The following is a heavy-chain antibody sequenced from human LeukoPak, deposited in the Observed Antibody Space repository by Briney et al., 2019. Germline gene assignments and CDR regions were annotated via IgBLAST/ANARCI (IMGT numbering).Heavy chain of an antibody. Sequence: GGSLRLSCAASGFTFSINWMFWVRQAPGKGLVWVSRINSDGSSTSYADSVKGRFTISRDNAKNTLYLQMNSLRAEDTAVYFCARGTQWFDYWGQGTLVTVSS. CDR2: INSDGSST. CDR1: GFTFSINW. V-gene: IGHV3-74*01. CDR3: ARGTQWFDY. J-gene: IGHJ4*02. D-gene: IGHD1-1*01.